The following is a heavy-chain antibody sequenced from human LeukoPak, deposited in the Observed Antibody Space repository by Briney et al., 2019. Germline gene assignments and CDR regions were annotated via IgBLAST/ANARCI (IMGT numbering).Heavy chain of an antibody. CDR2: IYPGDSDT. J-gene: IGHJ4*02. CDR1: GYSFTSYW. CDR3: ARQGGAVAGPIGY. D-gene: IGHD6-19*01. Sequence: GESLRISCQGSGYSFTSYWISWVRQMPGKGLEWMGIIYPGDSDTRYTPSFQGQVTISADKSISTAYLQWSSLKASDTAMYYCARQGGAVAGPIGYWGQGTLVTVSS. V-gene: IGHV5-51*01.